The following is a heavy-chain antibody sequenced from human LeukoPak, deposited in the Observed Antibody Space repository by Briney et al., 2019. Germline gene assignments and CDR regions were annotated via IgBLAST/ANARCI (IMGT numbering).Heavy chain of an antibody. CDR2: ISYDGSNK. Sequence: PGGSLRLSCAASGFTFSSYAMHWVRQAPGKGLEWVAVISYDGSNKYYADSVKGRFTISRDNSKNTLYLQMNSLRAEDTAVCYCARAAAASRSCGVWGQGTLVTVSS. CDR3: ARAAAASRSCGV. D-gene: IGHD6-13*01. CDR1: GFTFSSYA. J-gene: IGHJ4*02. V-gene: IGHV3-30-3*01.